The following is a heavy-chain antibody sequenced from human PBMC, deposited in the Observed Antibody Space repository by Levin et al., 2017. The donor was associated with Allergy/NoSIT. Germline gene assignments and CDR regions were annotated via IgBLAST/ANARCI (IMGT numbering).Heavy chain of an antibody. CDR2: ISGSGEDT. D-gene: IGHD6-19*01. CDR3: AKDWGMAVSGVFDY. CDR1: GFIFSSFA. J-gene: IGHJ4*01. V-gene: IGHV3-23*01. Sequence: GGSLRLSCAGSGFIFSSFAMSWVRQAPGKGLEWVSAISGSGEDTYSADSVKGRFTISRDNSKDTVFLQMDSLRLEDTAIYYCAKDWGMAVSGVFDYWGHGTLVTVSS.